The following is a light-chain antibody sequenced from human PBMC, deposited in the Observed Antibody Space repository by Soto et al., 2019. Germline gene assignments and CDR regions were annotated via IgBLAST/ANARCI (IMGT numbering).Light chain of an antibody. CDR2: EVS. CDR1: TNDVGGYKY. J-gene: IGLJ1*01. Sequence: QSALTQPASVSGSPGQSITISCTGTTNDVGGYKYVSWYQQHPGKAPQLMIYEVSNRPSGVSNRFSGSKSGNTASLTISGLQAEDEADYHCSSYTSGNTLVFGTGTKLTVL. V-gene: IGLV2-14*01. CDR3: SSYTSGNTLV.